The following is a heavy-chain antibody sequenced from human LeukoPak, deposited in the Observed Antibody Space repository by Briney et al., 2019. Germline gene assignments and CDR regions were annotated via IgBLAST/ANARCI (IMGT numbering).Heavy chain of an antibody. V-gene: IGHV1-18*01. CDR1: GYTLNRYG. Sequence: ASVKVSCKASGYTLNRYGITWVRQAPGQGLEWMGWISGYNGNTNYAQKLQGRVTMTTDTSTSTAYMELRSLGSDDTAMYYCARDYGYGVTVMISDDYWGQGTLVTVSS. D-gene: IGHD5-12*01. CDR2: ISGYNGNT. J-gene: IGHJ4*02. CDR3: ARDYGYGVTVMISDDY.